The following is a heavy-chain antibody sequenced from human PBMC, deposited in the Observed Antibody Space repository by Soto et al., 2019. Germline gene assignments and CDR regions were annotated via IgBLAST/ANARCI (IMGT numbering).Heavy chain of an antibody. J-gene: IGHJ4*02. D-gene: IGHD5-12*01. CDR3: ARDGGYSGYDC. CDR2: ISTSSNYI. CDR1: GFTFSSYS. V-gene: IGHV3-21*01. Sequence: EVQLVESGGGLVKPGGSLRLSCAASGFTFSSYSMNWVRQAPGKGLEWVSSISTSSNYIYYADSVKGRFTISRDNAKNSPYLQMNSVRAEDTAVYYCARDGGYSGYDCWGQGTLVTVSS.